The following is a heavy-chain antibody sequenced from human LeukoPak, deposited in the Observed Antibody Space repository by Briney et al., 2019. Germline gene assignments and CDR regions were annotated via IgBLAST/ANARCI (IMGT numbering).Heavy chain of an antibody. CDR1: GFTFSSYA. CDR3: AKDPSMIVVLGAFDI. CDR2: ISGSGGST. J-gene: IGHJ3*02. Sequence: GGSLILSCAASGFTFSSYAMSWVRQAPGKGLEWVSAISGSGGSTYYADSVKGRFTISRDNSKNTLYLQMNSLRAEDTAVYYCAKDPSMIVVLGAFDIWGQGTMVTVSS. D-gene: IGHD3-22*01. V-gene: IGHV3-23*01.